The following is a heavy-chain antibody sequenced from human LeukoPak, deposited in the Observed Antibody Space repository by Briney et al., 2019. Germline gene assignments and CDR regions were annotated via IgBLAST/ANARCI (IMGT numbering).Heavy chain of an antibody. J-gene: IGHJ5*02. CDR1: GFTFGNYA. Sequence: GGSLRLSCAASGFTFGNYAMNWVRQAPGKELEWVSTISGTGSSTYYADSAKGRFTISRDNSKDTLFLQLNSLTAADTAMYFCAKASVAIPQYCNSWGQGTLVTVSS. V-gene: IGHV3-23*01. CDR3: AKASVAIPQYCNS. D-gene: IGHD2-2*02. CDR2: ISGTGSST.